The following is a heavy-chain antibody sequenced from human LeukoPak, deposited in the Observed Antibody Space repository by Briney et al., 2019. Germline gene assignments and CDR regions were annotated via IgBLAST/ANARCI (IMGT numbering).Heavy chain of an antibody. CDR2: IYYHENT. Sequence: PSETLSLTCAVSGGSISSSNWWSWVRQAPGKGLEWIGSIYYHENTYYNSSLKSRVTISVDTSKNQFSLKLTSVTAADTALYYCARGILLWFGESLNWFDPWGQGTLVTVSS. CDR3: ARGILLWFGESLNWFDP. J-gene: IGHJ5*02. V-gene: IGHV4-4*02. CDR1: GGSISSSNW. D-gene: IGHD3-10*01.